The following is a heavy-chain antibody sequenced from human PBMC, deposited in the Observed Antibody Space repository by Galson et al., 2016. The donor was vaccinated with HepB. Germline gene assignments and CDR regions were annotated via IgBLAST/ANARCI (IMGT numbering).Heavy chain of an antibody. CDR1: GFTFSSYW. CDR2: IKLDGSEK. D-gene: IGHD3-10*01. J-gene: IGHJ4*02. CDR3: SGGSYFDY. Sequence: SLRLCCAASGFTFSSYWMNWVRQAPGKGLEWVANIKLDGSEKNYEDSVKGRFTISRDNAKNSLYLQMNSLRAEDTAVYYCSGGSYFDYWGQGTLVTVSS. V-gene: IGHV3-7*01.